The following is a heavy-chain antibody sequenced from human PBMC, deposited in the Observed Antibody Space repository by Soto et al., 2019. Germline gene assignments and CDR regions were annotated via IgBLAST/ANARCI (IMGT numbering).Heavy chain of an antibody. V-gene: IGHV3-30-3*01. D-gene: IGHD3-16*01. CDR3: ARGAVNLWPRPKSYGLDV. J-gene: IGHJ6*02. CDR1: GFTFSSYA. Sequence: QVQLVESGGGVVQPGRSLRLSCAAPGFTFSSYAMHWVRQAPGKGLEWVAVISYDGSSKYYAGSVKGRFTISRDNSENTLYLPMNRLRAEDTAVYYCARGAVNLWPRPKSYGLDVWGQGTTVPVSS. CDR2: ISYDGSSK.